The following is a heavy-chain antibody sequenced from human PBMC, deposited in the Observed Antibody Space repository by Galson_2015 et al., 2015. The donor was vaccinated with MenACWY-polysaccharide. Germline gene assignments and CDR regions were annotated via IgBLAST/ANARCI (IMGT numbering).Heavy chain of an antibody. J-gene: IGHJ6*02. Sequence: SLRLSCAASGFTFSSYGMHWVRQAPGKGLEWVAVISYDGSNKYYADSVKGRSTISRDNSKNTLYLQMNSLRAEDTAVYYCAKDELGVWGQGTTVTVSS. V-gene: IGHV3-30*18. CDR3: AKDELGV. CDR2: ISYDGSNK. CDR1: GFTFSSYG.